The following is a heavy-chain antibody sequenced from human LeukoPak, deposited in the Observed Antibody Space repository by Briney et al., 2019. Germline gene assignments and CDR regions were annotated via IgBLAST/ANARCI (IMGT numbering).Heavy chain of an antibody. CDR1: GFTFSSYG. Sequence: GGTLRLSCAASGFTFSSYGVSWVRQAPGKGLEWVSGISGSGHRTYYADSVKGRFTISRDNAKNSLYLQMNSLRAEDTAVYYCARTPLYCSGGSCYFDYWGQGTLVTVSS. D-gene: IGHD2-15*01. J-gene: IGHJ4*02. CDR3: ARTPLYCSGGSCYFDY. CDR2: ISGSGHRT. V-gene: IGHV3-23*01.